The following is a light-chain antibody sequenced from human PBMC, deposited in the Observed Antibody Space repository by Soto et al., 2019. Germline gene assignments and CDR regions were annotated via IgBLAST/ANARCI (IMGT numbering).Light chain of an antibody. Sequence: EIVMTQSPATLSVSPGERATLSCRASHNANIKLAWYQQKPGQGPRLLIYDASTRATGIPARFSGSGSGTEFTLTISSLQSEDFAVYYCQQYNNGPITFGQGTRLEIK. J-gene: IGKJ5*01. V-gene: IGKV3-15*01. CDR1: HNANIK. CDR3: QQYNNGPIT. CDR2: DAS.